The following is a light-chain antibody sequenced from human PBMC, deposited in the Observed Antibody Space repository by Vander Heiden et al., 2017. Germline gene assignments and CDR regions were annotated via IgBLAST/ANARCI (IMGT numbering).Light chain of an antibody. CDR2: WAS. J-gene: IGKJ4*02. CDR3: LQYCITPRS. Sequence: DIVVTQPPDPLAVFLGERATINCKPSQSVLYRSNNKNYLAWHQQKPGQPPKLLIFWASTRETGVPARFSGSGSGTDFALTISSLQAEDVAIYYCLQYCITPRSFGRGTRVEFK. CDR1: QSVLYRSNNKNY. V-gene: IGKV4-1*01.